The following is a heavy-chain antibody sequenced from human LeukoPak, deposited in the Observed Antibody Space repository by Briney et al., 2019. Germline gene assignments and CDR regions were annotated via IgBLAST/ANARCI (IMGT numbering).Heavy chain of an antibody. CDR1: GGSFSGYY. V-gene: IGHV4-34*01. D-gene: IGHD3-3*01. Sequence: PSETLSLTCAVYGGSFSGYYWSWIRQPPGKGLEWIGEINHSGSTNYNPSLKSRVTISVDTSKNQVSLKLSSVTAADTAVYYCARGTPYYGFCSGYLYYDYYLDVWGKGTTVTVSS. J-gene: IGHJ6*03. CDR3: ARGTPYYGFCSGYLYYDYYLDV. CDR2: INHSGST.